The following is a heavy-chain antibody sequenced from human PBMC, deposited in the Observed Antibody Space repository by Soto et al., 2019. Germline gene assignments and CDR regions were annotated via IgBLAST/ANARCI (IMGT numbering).Heavy chain of an antibody. CDR3: ARRGAYCSGGTCCHFDY. J-gene: IGHJ4*02. D-gene: IGHD2-15*01. Sequence: ASVKVSCKASGYTFTTYGISWVRQAPGQGLERMGWISNFNGNKNYEQKLQGRVTLTTDTLTSTAYMELRSLRSDDTAVYYCARRGAYCSGGTCCHFDYWGQGTLVTVSS. CDR1: GYTFTTYG. V-gene: IGHV1-18*04. CDR2: ISNFNGNK.